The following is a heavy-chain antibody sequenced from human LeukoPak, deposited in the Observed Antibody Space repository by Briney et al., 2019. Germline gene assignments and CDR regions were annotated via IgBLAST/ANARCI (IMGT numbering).Heavy chain of an antibody. CDR2: IHHSGIT. V-gene: IGHV4-39*07. D-gene: IGHD1-14*01. J-gene: IGHJ4*02. Sequence: SETLSLTCTVSGGSISSGSYYWSWIRQPAGKGLEWIGSIHHSGITYYNPSLKSRVTISVDTSKNQFSLRVDSVTAADTAVYYCARDLYDDNRCFDFWGQGILVTVSS. CDR3: ARDLYDDNRCFDF. CDR1: GGSISSGSYY.